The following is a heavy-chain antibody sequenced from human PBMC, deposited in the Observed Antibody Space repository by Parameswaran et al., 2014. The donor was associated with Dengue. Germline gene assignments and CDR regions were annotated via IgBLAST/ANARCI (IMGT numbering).Heavy chain of an antibody. J-gene: IGHJ4*02. D-gene: IGHD4-11*01. CDR2: ISTYNGYT. Sequence: WVRQAPGQGLEWMGLISTYNGYTHYEQKFQGRVTMTTDTSTSTAYMDLRGLRLDDTAVYYCARGAPDYIDYGGFDYWGPGTLVTVSS. V-gene: IGHV1-18*01. CDR3: ARGAPDYIDYGGFDY.